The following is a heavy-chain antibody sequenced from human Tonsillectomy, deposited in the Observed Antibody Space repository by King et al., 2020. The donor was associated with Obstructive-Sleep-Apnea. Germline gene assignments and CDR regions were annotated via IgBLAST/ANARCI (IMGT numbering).Heavy chain of an antibody. CDR3: ARDPTFYYFDY. Sequence: QLQESGPGLVKPSETLSLTCNVSGGSISSSSYYWGWIRQPPGKGLEWIGSIYYSGSTSYNPSRKSRVTISVDTSKNHFSLKLSSVTAADTAVYYCARDPTFYYFDYWGQGTLVTVSS. CDR2: IYYSGST. V-gene: IGHV4-39*07. CDR1: GGSISSSSYY. D-gene: IGHD4-11*01. J-gene: IGHJ4*02.